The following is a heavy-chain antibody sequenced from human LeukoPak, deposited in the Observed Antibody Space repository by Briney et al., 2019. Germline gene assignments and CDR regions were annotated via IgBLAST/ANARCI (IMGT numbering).Heavy chain of an antibody. V-gene: IGHV3-74*01. J-gene: IGHJ3*02. CDR3: ARRQGDAFDI. Sequence: GGSLRHSCAASGFSFSNYWMHWVRQAPGKGLVWVSCLQSDGITTSYAESVKGRFTISRDNAKNTLYLQMNSLKAEDTAVYYCARRQGDAFDIWGQGTMVTVSS. CDR1: GFSFSNYW. CDR2: LQSDGITT.